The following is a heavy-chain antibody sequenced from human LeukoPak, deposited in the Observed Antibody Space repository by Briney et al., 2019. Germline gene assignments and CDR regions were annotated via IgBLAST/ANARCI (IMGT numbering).Heavy chain of an antibody. J-gene: IGHJ4*02. CDR3: ARGGTYGSGRNQHTTLDY. CDR2: IYTRGST. V-gene: IGHV4-4*07. Sequence: SETLSLTCTVSGCSISNDYLSWIRQAAGKELEWIGRIYTRGSTNYNPSLKSRVTISLDKSKKQFSLNLNSVTAADTAVYYCARGGTYGSGRNQHTTLDYWVQGTLVTVSS. CDR1: GCSISNDY. D-gene: IGHD3-10*01.